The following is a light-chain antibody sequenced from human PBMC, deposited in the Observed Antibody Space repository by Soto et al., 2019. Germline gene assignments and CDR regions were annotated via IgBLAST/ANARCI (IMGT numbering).Light chain of an antibody. J-gene: IGLJ1*01. CDR2: EVN. CDR1: SSDVGGNNY. Sequence: QSALTQPPSASGSPGQSVTISCTGTSSDVGGNNYVSWYQQHPGKVPKLIVYEVNKRPSGVPDRFSGSMAGNTASLSVSGLQAEDEADYYCTSYAGGNNVFGTGTKLTVL. CDR3: TSYAGGNNV. V-gene: IGLV2-8*01.